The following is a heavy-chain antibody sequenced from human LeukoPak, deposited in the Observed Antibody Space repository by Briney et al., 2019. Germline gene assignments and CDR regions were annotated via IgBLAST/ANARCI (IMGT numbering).Heavy chain of an antibody. CDR1: GGTFSSYA. V-gene: IGHV1-69*04. CDR3: ARAGGRRAIFDP. D-gene: IGHD2-21*01. J-gene: IGHJ5*02. Sequence: SVKVSCKASGGTFSSYAISWVRQAPGQGLEWMGRIIPILGIANYAQKFQGRVTITADKSTSTAYMELSSLRSEDTAVYYCARAGGRRAIFDPWGQGTLVTVSS. CDR2: IIPILGIA.